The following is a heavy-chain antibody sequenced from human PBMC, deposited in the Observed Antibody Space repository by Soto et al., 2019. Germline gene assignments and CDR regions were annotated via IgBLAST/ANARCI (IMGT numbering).Heavy chain of an antibody. CDR3: ARRPGSGSSWGPEDYYGMDV. J-gene: IGHJ6*02. Sequence: SVKVSCKASGGTFSSYAISWVRQAPGQGLEWMGGIIPIFGTANYAQKFQGRVTITADESTSTAYMELSSLRSEDTAVYYCARRPGSGSSWGPEDYYGMDVWGQGTTVTVS. D-gene: IGHD6-13*01. CDR1: GGTFSSYA. CDR2: IIPIFGTA. V-gene: IGHV1-69*13.